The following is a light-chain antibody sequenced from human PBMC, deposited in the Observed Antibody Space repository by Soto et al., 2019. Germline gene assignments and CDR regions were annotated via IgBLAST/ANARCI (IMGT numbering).Light chain of an antibody. Sequence: QSALTQPVSVSGSPGQSITISCTGTSSDVGGYKYVSWYQQHPGKAPKLMIYEVSNRPSGVSNRFSGSKSGNTASLTISGLQAEDEADYYCSSYTSSSTTLYVFGTGTKLTVL. J-gene: IGLJ1*01. V-gene: IGLV2-14*01. CDR3: SSYTSSSTTLYV. CDR1: SSDVGGYKY. CDR2: EVS.